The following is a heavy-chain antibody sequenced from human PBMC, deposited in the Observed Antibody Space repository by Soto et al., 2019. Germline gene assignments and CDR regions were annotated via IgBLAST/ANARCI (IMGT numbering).Heavy chain of an antibody. CDR3: ARDGSDRYFDWLFPTNNWFDP. D-gene: IGHD3-9*01. CDR1: GYTFTSYA. J-gene: IGHJ5*02. CDR2: INAGNGNT. Sequence: GASVKVSCKASGYTFTSYAMHWVRQAPGQRLEWMGWINAGNGNTKYSQKFQGRVTITRDTSASTAYMELSSLRSEDTAVYYCARDGSDRYFDWLFPTNNWFDPCGQGTLVTVAS. V-gene: IGHV1-3*01.